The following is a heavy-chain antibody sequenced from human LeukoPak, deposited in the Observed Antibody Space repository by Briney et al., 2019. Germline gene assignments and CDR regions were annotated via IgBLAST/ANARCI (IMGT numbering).Heavy chain of an antibody. J-gene: IGHJ4*02. CDR1: GFTFSSYA. CDR3: AKDLLRSSSDY. V-gene: IGHV3-23*01. D-gene: IGHD6-6*01. CDR2: ISGSGGST. Sequence: GGSLSPSCEASGFTFSSYAMSWVRQAPGKGLKWVSAISGSGGSTYYADSVKGRFTISRDNSKNTLYLQMNSLRAEDTAVYYCAKDLLRSSSDYWGQGTLVTVSS.